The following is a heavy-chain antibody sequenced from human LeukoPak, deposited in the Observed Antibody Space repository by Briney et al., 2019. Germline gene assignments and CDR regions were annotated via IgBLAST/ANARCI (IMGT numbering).Heavy chain of an antibody. V-gene: IGHV7-4-1*02. CDR3: ARISADYFDSRGYYYSYFDY. CDR1: GYTFTSYA. Sequence: GASVKVSCKASGYTFTSYAMNWVRQAPGQGLEWMGWINTNTGNPTYAQGFTGRFVFSLDTSVSTTYLQISSLKAEDTAVYYCARISADYFDSRGYYYSYFDYWGQGTLVTVSS. D-gene: IGHD3-22*01. J-gene: IGHJ4*02. CDR2: INTNTGNP.